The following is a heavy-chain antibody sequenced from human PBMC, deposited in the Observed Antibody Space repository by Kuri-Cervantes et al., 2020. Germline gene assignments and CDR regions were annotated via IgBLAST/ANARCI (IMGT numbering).Heavy chain of an antibody. CDR3: AREGLDSMATIDY. Sequence: SETLSLTCTVSGGSISSGDYYWSWIRQPPGKGLEWIGYIYYSGSTYYNPSLKSRVTISVDTSKNQFFLKLSSVTAADTAVYYCAREGLDSMATIDYWGQGTLVTVSS. D-gene: IGHD5-24*01. V-gene: IGHV4-30-4*01. CDR1: GGSISSGDYY. J-gene: IGHJ4*02. CDR2: IYYSGST.